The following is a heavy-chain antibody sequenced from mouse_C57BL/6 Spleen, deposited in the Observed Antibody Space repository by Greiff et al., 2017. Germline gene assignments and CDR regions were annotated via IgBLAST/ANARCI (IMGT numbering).Heavy chain of an antibody. CDR3: ATAGAWFAD. Sequence: EVKLVESGGGLVKPGGSLKLSCAASGFTFSDYGMHWVRQAPEKGLEWVAYISSGSSTIYYADTVKGRFTITRDNAKNTLFLQLTSLRSEDTAMYYCATAGAWFADWGQGTLVTVSA. CDR2: ISSGSSTI. CDR1: GFTFSDYG. J-gene: IGHJ3*01. V-gene: IGHV5-17*01.